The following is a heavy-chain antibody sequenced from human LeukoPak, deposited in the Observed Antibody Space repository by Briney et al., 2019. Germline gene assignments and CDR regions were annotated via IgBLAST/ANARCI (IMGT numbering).Heavy chain of an antibody. CDR2: IYYSGST. D-gene: IGHD5-12*01. Sequence: SETLSLTCTVSGGSISRYYWSWIRQPPGKGLEWIGYIYYSGSTNYNPSLKSRVTISVDTSKNQFSLKLSSVTAADTAVYYCARVGGYSGYDSAHFDYWGQGTLVTVSS. V-gene: IGHV4-59*01. J-gene: IGHJ4*02. CDR3: ARVGGYSGYDSAHFDY. CDR1: GGSISRYY.